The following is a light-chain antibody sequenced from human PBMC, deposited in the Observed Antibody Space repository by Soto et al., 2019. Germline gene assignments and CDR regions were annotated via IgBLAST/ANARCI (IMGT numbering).Light chain of an antibody. J-gene: IGKJ5*01. CDR3: QQYGNSPIT. Sequence: GLTQSPGPLSLSPGERATLSCRASQSVTNNYLAWYQQKPGQAPRLLIDGASSRATGVPDRFSGTGSGTDFTLTISRLEPEDFAVFYCQQYGNSPITFGQGARPAI. V-gene: IGKV3-20*01. CDR2: GAS. CDR1: QSVTNNY.